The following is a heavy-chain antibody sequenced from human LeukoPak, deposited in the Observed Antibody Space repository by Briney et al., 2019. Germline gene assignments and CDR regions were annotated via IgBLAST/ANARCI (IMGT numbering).Heavy chain of an antibody. CDR2: FYRSDFT. V-gene: IGHV3-66*01. J-gene: IGHJ4*02. Sequence: GGSLRLSCAAAGFSVRSNYMSWVRQAPGKGLEGVSVFYRSDFTSYADSVKGRFSISRDNSKNTLYLQMNSLRVEDTAVYYCARTVTNYSSGWYKVGFCDYWGQGTLVTVSS. CDR1: GFSVRSNY. CDR3: ARTVTNYSSGWYKVGFCDY. D-gene: IGHD6-19*01.